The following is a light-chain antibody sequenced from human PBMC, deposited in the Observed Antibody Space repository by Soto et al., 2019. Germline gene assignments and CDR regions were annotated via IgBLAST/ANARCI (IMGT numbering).Light chain of an antibody. CDR2: EVS. J-gene: IGLJ1*01. V-gene: IGLV2-14*01. CDR3: SSYTSSSTTYV. Sequence: QSALTQPASVSGSPGQSITISCTGTSSDVGGYNYVSWYQQHPGKAPKLMIYEVSNRPSGVSNRFSGSKSGNTASLTISGLQAEDEADYDCSSYTSSSTTYVFATGTKVTVL. CDR1: SSDVGGYNY.